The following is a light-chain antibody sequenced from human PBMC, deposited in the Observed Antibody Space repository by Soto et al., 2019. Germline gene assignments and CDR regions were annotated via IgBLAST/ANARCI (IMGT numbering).Light chain of an antibody. CDR2: DAS. CDR3: QHYNSVSPWT. J-gene: IGKJ1*01. CDR1: QSISSW. V-gene: IGKV1-5*01. Sequence: DIRMTQSPSTLSASVGDRVTITCRASQSISSWLACYQQKPGKAPKLLIYDASSLERGVPSRFRGSGSGTEFTLTISSRQPDDVATYFCQHYNSVSPWTFGQGTKVEIK.